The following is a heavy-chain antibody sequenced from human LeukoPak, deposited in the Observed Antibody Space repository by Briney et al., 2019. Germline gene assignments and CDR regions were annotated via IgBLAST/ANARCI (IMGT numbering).Heavy chain of an antibody. CDR1: EYTFTGYY. CDR3: ARHETGPYFDY. J-gene: IGHJ4*02. CDR2: INPNSGGT. D-gene: IGHD1-1*01. V-gene: IGHV1-2*02. Sequence: GASVKVSCKASEYTFTGYYMHWVRQAPGQGLEWMGWINPNSGGTNYAQKFQGRVTMTRDTSISTAYLQWSSLKASDTAMYYCARHETGPYFDYWGQGTLVTVSS.